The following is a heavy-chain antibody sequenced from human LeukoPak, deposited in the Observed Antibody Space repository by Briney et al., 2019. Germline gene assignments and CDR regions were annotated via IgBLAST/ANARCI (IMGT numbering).Heavy chain of an antibody. CDR2: IYYSGST. J-gene: IGHJ4*02. D-gene: IGHD6-19*01. Sequence: SETLSLTCTVSGDSISSDYWSWIRQPPGKGLEWIGYIYYSGSTNYNPSLKSRVTISVDTSKNQFSLKLSSVTAADTAVYFCAREDGSSGWYPFFDYWGQGTLVTVSS. CDR3: AREDGSSGWYPFFDY. V-gene: IGHV4-59*01. CDR1: GDSISSDY.